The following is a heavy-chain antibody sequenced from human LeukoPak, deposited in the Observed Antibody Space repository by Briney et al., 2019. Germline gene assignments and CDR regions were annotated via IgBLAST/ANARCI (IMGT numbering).Heavy chain of an antibody. Sequence: PGGSLRLSCAASGFTFSDYYMSWIRQAPGKGLEWVSYISGTSSHTTYADSVKGRFTISRDNAKNSLYLQMNSLRGEDTAAYYCARLGSIAAAGTPDYWGQGTLVTVSS. CDR2: ISGTSSHT. CDR1: GFTFSDYY. D-gene: IGHD6-13*01. J-gene: IGHJ4*02. CDR3: ARLGSIAAAGTPDY. V-gene: IGHV3-11*06.